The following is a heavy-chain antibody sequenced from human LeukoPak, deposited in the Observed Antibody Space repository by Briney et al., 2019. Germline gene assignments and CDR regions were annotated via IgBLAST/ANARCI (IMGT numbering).Heavy chain of an antibody. J-gene: IGHJ4*02. D-gene: IGHD3-10*01. CDR1: GGSISSYY. V-gene: IGHV4-4*07. CDR2: IYTSGST. CDR3: ARDRAVITMVRGVPFDY. Sequence: PSETLSLTCTVSGGSISSYYWSWIRQPAGKGLEWIGRIYTSGSTNYNPSLKSRVTMSVDTSKNQFSLKLSSVTAADTAVYYCARDRAVITMVRGVPFDYWGQGTLVTVSS.